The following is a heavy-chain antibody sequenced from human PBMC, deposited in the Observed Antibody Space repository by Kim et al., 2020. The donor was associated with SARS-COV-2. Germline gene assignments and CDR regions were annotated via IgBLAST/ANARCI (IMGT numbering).Heavy chain of an antibody. Sequence: GGSLRFSCAASGFTFSSYAMHWVRQAPGKGLEWVAVISYDGSNKYYADSVKGRFTISRDNSKNTLYLQMNSLRAEDTAVYYCARDEGMVRGVIFVYWGQGTLVTVSS. CDR1: GFTFSSYA. CDR3: ARDEGMVRGVIFVY. D-gene: IGHD3-10*01. J-gene: IGHJ4*02. CDR2: ISYDGSNK. V-gene: IGHV3-30*04.